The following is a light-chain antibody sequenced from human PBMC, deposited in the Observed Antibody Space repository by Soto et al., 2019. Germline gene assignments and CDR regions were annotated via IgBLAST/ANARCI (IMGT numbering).Light chain of an antibody. CDR1: SSDIGNYNF. Sequence: QSALTQPASLSGSPGQSITISCTGTSSDIGNYNFVSWYQHHPGKAPKLVIYEVSDRPSGVSNRFSGSKSGNTASLTISGLQAEDEADYYCTSYTRNSTLLFGGGTKVTVL. J-gene: IGLJ2*01. CDR3: TSYTRNSTLL. V-gene: IGLV2-14*01. CDR2: EVS.